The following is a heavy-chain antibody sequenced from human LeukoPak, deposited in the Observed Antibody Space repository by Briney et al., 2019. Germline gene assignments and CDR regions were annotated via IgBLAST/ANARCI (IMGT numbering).Heavy chain of an antibody. CDR1: GYTFTGYY. CDR2: INPNSGGT. D-gene: IGHD2-21*02. V-gene: IGHV1-2*02. Sequence: ASVKVSCKASGYTFTGYYMHWVRQAPGQGLEWMGWINPNSGGTNYAQKFLGRITMTRDTFISTAYMELSRLRSDDTAVYYCASATTYCGADCYPLDAFDIWGQGTMVTVSS. CDR3: ASATTYCGADCYPLDAFDI. J-gene: IGHJ3*02.